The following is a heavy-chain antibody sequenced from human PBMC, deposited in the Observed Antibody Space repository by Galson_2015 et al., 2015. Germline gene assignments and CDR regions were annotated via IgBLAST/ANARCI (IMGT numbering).Heavy chain of an antibody. CDR3: ARDRGYCSGGSCTPRGNY. CDR1: GFTFSDYY. Sequence: SLRLSCAASGFTFSDYYMSWIRLAPGKGLEWVSYISSSGSTIYYADSVKGRFTISRDNAKNSLYLQMNSLRAEDTAVYYCARDRGYCSGGSCTPRGNYWGQGTLVTVSS. D-gene: IGHD2-15*01. CDR2: ISSSGSTI. V-gene: IGHV3-11*01. J-gene: IGHJ4*02.